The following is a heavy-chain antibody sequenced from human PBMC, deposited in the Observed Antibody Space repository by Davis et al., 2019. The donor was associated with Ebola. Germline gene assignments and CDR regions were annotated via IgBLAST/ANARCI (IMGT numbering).Heavy chain of an antibody. J-gene: IGHJ4*02. CDR3: TTAVLWFSPDY. V-gene: IGHV3-15*01. D-gene: IGHD3-10*01. CDR2: IKSKTDGGTT. CDR1: GFTFSNAW. Sequence: SCAASGFTFSNAWMSWVRQAPGKGLEWVGRIKSKTDGGTTDYAAPVKGRFTISRDDSKNTLYLQMNSLKTEDTAVYYCTTAVLWFSPDYWGQGTLVTVSS.